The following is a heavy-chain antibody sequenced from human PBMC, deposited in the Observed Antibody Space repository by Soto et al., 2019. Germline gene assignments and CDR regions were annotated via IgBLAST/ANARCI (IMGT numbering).Heavy chain of an antibody. CDR3: ARATYTARASPTFASND. CDR2: INGSNGNT. D-gene: IGHD1-26*01. Sequence: ASVKVSCKASGYTFSSNDIHWVRQAPGQEIEWMGWINGSNGNTKYSQNFQDRVTLTRDASASTTYMELSSLRSEDTAIYYCARATYTARASPTFASNDWGQGTTVTVSS. CDR1: GYTFSSND. V-gene: IGHV1-3*01. J-gene: IGHJ6*02.